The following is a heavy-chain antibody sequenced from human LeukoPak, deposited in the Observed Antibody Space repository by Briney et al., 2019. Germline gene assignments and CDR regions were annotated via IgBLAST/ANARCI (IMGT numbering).Heavy chain of an antibody. V-gene: IGHV4-39*01. Sequence: SKTLPLTCTVSGGSISSSSYYWGWIRQPPGKGLEWIGSIYYSGSTYYNPSLKSRVTISVDTSKNQFSLKLSSVTAADTAVYYCARAGGSGSSQFDYWGRGTQVTVSS. CDR3: ARAGGSGSSQFDY. CDR1: GGSISSSSYY. J-gene: IGHJ4*02. D-gene: IGHD1-26*01. CDR2: IYYSGST.